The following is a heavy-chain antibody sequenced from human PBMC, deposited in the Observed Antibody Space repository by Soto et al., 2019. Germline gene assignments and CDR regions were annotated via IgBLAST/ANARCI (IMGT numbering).Heavy chain of an antibody. CDR1: GFAFNNYG. CDR2: ISKSDYT. D-gene: IGHD2-2*01. J-gene: IGHJ4*02. Sequence: GGSLRLSCTVSGFAFNNYGINWVRQAPGQGLEWVSSISKSDYTYYSNSVKGRFTISRDNAKNSVSLQMNTLRVEDTAVYYCAREDSIIIPAVSDFWGQGTLVTVSS. V-gene: IGHV3-21*01. CDR3: AREDSIIIPAVSDF.